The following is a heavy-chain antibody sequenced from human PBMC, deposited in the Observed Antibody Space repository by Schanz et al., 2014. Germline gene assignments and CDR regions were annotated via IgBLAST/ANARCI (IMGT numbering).Heavy chain of an antibody. CDR3: ASSIKAYYFDY. Sequence: QLQLVQSGPEVAEPGSSVKVSCKASGYTFTAYFIHWVRQAPGQGLEWMGRINPNTGGTNFAQKFQGRVTMTRDTSITTAYMELSRLRSDDTAVYYCASSIKAYYFDYWGQGTLVTVSS. V-gene: IGHV1-2*06. D-gene: IGHD3-10*01. CDR1: GYTFTAYF. CDR2: INPNTGGT. J-gene: IGHJ4*02.